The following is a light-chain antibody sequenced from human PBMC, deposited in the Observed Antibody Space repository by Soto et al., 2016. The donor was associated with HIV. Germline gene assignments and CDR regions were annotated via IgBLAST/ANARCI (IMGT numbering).Light chain of an antibody. CDR3: NSRDSRV. J-gene: IGLJ2*01. CDR1: SLREYY. V-gene: IGLV3-19*01. Sequence: SSELTQDPAVSVALGQTVRITCQGDSLREYYASWYQQKPGQAPVLVIHGKNNRPSGVPDRFSGSTSGDTSSLTITGAQAEDEADYYCNSRDSRVFGGGTKLTV. CDR2: GKN.